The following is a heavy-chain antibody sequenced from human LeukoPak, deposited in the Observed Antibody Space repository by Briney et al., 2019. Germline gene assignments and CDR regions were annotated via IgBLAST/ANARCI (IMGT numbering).Heavy chain of an antibody. D-gene: IGHD1-26*01. CDR3: AKVTLQWELYPTSIDY. V-gene: IGHV3-23*01. Sequence: GGSLRLSCAASGFSFSGYAMSWVRQAPGKGLEWVSSITPSGGSTYFAGSVRGRFTISRDNSKNTLYLQMDSLGAEDTALYYCAKVTLQWELYPTSIDYWGQGTLVTVSS. CDR2: ITPSGGST. CDR1: GFSFSGYA. J-gene: IGHJ4*02.